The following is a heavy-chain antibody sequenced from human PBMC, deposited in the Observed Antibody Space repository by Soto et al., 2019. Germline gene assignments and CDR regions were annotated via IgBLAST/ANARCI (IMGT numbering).Heavy chain of an antibody. CDR1: GGSFSGYY. CDR3: ARGLGSGSYGYYYYYMDV. J-gene: IGHJ6*03. D-gene: IGHD3-10*01. Sequence: QVQLQQWGAGLLKPSETLSLTCAVYGGSFSGYYWSWIRQPPGKGLEWIGEINHSGSTNYNPSLKSRVPISVDTSKNQFSLKLSSVTAADTAVYYCARGLGSGSYGYYYYYMDVWGKGTTVTVSS. V-gene: IGHV4-34*01. CDR2: INHSGST.